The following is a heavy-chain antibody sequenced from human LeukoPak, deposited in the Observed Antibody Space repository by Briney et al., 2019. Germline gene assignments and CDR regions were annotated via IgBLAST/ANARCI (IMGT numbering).Heavy chain of an antibody. J-gene: IGHJ4*02. V-gene: IGHV3-30*04. CDR3: ARGLAVAAPTDY. D-gene: IGHD6-19*01. Sequence: GRSLRLSCAASGFTFSNYTIHWVRQAPGKGLEWVAVISYDGSNKYYADSVKGRFTISRDNSKNTLYLQMNSLRAEDTAVYYCARGLAVAAPTDYWGQGTLVTVSS. CDR1: GFTFSNYT. CDR2: ISYDGSNK.